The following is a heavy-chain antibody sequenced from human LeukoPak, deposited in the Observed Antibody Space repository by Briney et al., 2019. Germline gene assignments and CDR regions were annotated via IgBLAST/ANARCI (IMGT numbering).Heavy chain of an antibody. CDR1: GYSLTSYG. V-gene: IGHV1-2*02. J-gene: IGHJ5*02. D-gene: IGHD2-21*01. Sequence: GASVKVSCKASGYSLTSYGISWVRQAPGQGLEWMGWINPNSGGTSSAQKFQGRVTMTRDTSITTVYMEVSWLTSDDTAIYYCARADRLDGGPYLIGPWGQGTLVTVSS. CDR3: ARADRLDGGPYLIGP. CDR2: INPNSGGT.